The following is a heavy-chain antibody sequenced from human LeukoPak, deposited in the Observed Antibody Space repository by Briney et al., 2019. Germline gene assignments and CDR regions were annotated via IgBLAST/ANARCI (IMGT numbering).Heavy chain of an antibody. CDR2: IWYDGSNK. D-gene: IGHD3-3*01. J-gene: IGHJ6*02. CDR3: ARDPDDFDYGMDV. Sequence: GRSLRLSSAASGFTFSSYGMHWVRQAPGKGLEWVAVIWYDGSNKYYADSVKGRFTISRDNAKNSLYLQMNSLRAEDTAVYYCARDPDDFDYGMDVWGQGTTVTVSS. CDR1: GFTFSSYG. V-gene: IGHV3-33*01.